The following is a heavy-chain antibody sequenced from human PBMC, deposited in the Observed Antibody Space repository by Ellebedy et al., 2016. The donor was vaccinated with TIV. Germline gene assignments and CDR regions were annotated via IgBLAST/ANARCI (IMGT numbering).Heavy chain of an antibody. J-gene: IGHJ4*02. D-gene: IGHD3-10*01. Sequence: PSETLSLTCAVYGGSFSGYYWGWIRQPPGKGLEWVSAISGSGGSTYYADSVKGRFTISRDNSKNTLYLQMNSLRAEDTAVYYCAKCRLVRGVSPFDYWGQGTLVTVSS. CDR1: GGSFSGYY. CDR3: AKCRLVRGVSPFDY. CDR2: ISGSGGST. V-gene: IGHV3-23*01.